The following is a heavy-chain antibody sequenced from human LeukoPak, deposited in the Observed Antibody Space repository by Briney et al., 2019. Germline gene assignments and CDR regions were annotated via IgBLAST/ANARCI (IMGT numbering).Heavy chain of an antibody. CDR1: GFTFSSYA. CDR3: AKHPVWGIYFSHA. CDR2: ISGSGGST. V-gene: IGHV3-23*01. J-gene: IGHJ4*02. Sequence: GGFLRLSCAASGFTFSSYAMSWVRQAPGKGLEWVSAISGSGGSTYYADSVKGRFTISRDNSKNTLYLQMNSLRAEDTAVYYCAKHPVWGIYFSHAGGQGPLVTVSS. D-gene: IGHD3-16*01.